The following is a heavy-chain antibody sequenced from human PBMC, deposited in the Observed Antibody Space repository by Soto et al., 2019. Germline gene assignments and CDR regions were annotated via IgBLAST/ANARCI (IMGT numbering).Heavy chain of an antibody. D-gene: IGHD6-19*01. CDR2: IIPILGIA. CDR1: GGTFSSYT. Sequence: QVQLVQSGAEVKKPGSSVKVSCKASGGTFSSYTISWVRQAPGQGLEWMGRIIPILGIANSAQKFQGRVTITADKSTRTAYMELSRLRCEDTAVYYCARGEYSSGWSTLGEWYFDLWGRGTLVTVSS. J-gene: IGHJ2*01. V-gene: IGHV1-69*02. CDR3: ARGEYSSGWSTLGEWYFDL.